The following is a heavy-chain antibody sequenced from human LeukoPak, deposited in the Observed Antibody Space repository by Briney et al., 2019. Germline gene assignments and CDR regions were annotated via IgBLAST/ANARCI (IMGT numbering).Heavy chain of an antibody. V-gene: IGHV4-39*07. J-gene: IGHJ4*02. Sequence: SETLSLSCNVSGGSINSRGFSWAWIRQPPGEGLEWLGSISFGGRTHENPSLKSRVTISVDKSKNQFSLKLSSVTAADTAVYYCARSKSGAVAGTDYWGQGSLVTVSS. CDR3: ARSKSGAVAGTDY. CDR2: ISFGGRT. CDR1: GGSINSRGFS. D-gene: IGHD6-19*01.